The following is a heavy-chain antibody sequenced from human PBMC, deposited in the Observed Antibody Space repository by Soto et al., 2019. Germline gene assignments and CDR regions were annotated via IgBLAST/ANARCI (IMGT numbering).Heavy chain of an antibody. CDR1: GYTFSNFL. Sequence: ASVKVSCKTSGYTFSNFLINWVRQGPGQGLEWMGWISPHNGHTTYAQNFQGRITMTTDTSTSTAYMELRSLRSDDTAVYFCARDVHTTTPHYFDHWGQGTLVTSPQ. V-gene: IGHV1-18*01. J-gene: IGHJ4*02. CDR3: ARDVHTTTPHYFDH. CDR2: ISPHNGHT. D-gene: IGHD4-4*01.